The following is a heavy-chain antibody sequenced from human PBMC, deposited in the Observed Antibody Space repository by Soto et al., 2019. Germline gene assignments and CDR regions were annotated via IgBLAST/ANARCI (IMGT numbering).Heavy chain of an antibody. J-gene: IGHJ1*01. CDR3: AREKVGTTLVNN. CDR1: GFAISRGYY. Sequence: SETLSLTCSVSGFAISRGYYWSWVRQPPGKGLEWIGSIYPSVSSYHNPSLATRLRLSIDTPKNQFTLNLTSVTAADTALYFFAREKVGTTLVNNWAQGIQVTVSS. CDR2: IYPSVSS. D-gene: IGHD1-1*01. V-gene: IGHV4-38-2*02.